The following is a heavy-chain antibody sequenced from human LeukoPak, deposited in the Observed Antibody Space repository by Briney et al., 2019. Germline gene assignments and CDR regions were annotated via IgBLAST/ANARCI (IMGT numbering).Heavy chain of an antibody. J-gene: IGHJ5*02. CDR3: ARGSGSGWPLDR. D-gene: IGHD6-19*01. V-gene: IGHV3-53*01. CDR1: GVIVSRNF. Sequence: PGGSLRLSCAASGVIVSRNFMSWVRQAPGKGLRWVAIMYAGGTTDYSDSVRGRFHISRDSSNNTLSLQINSLRAEDTAVYYCARGSGSGWPLDRWGQGALVTVSS. CDR2: MYAGGTT.